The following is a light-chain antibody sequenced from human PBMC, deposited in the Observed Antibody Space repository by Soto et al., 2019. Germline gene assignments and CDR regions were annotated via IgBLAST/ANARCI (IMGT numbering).Light chain of an antibody. Sequence: CVLTQPPSASGSPGQSVTISCTGTSSDVGGYNYVSWYQQHPGKAPKLMIYEVNKRPSGVPDRFSGSKSGNTASLTVSGLQAEDEGDYYCSSHAGSKRVFGTGTKVTVL. CDR3: SSHAGSKRV. J-gene: IGLJ1*01. CDR1: SSDVGGYNY. CDR2: EVN. V-gene: IGLV2-8*01.